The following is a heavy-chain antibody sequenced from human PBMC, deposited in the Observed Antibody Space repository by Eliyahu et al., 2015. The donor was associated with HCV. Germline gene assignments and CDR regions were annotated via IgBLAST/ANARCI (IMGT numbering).Heavy chain of an antibody. Sequence: TELSMHWVRQAPGKGLEWMGGFDPEDGETIYAQKFQGRVTMTEDTSTDTAYMELSSLRSEDTAVYYCATPLKNPTSSTSCYAPPCYYGMDVWGQGTTVTVSS. J-gene: IGHJ6*02. D-gene: IGHD2-2*01. CDR2: FDPEDGET. CDR1: TELS. CDR3: ATPLKNPTSSTSCYAPPCYYGMDV. V-gene: IGHV1-24*01.